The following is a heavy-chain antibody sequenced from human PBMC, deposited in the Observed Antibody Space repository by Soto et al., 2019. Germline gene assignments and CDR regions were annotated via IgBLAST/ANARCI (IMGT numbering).Heavy chain of an antibody. CDR1: GFTFSSYG. CDR2: IWYDGSNK. J-gene: IGHJ6*02. CDR3: ARDKGIAVAGTLDYGMDV. Sequence: QVQLMESGGGVVQPGRSLRLSCAASGFTFSSYGMHWVRQAPGKGLEWVAVIWYDGSNKYYADSVKGRFTISRDNSKNTLYLQMNSLRAEDTAVYYCARDKGIAVAGTLDYGMDVWGQGTTVTVSS. D-gene: IGHD6-19*01. V-gene: IGHV3-33*01.